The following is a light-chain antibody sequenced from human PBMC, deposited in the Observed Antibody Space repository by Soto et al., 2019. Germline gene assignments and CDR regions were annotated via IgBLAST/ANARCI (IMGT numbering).Light chain of an antibody. Sequence: SYELTQPPSESVAPGQTARITCGGNNLGSKSVHWYQQTPGQAPVLVVYDDSDRPSGIPERVSGSNSGNTATLTFSRVEAGDGGDYYCQVWVSISGYPHVGFGGVTNLTVL. V-gene: IGLV3-21*02. CDR3: QVWVSISGYPHVG. CDR1: NLGSKS. CDR2: DDS. J-gene: IGLJ2*01.